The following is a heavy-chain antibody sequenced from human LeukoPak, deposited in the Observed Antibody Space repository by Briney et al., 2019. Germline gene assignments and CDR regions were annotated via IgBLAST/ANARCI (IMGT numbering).Heavy chain of an antibody. CDR2: IYYNGIA. V-gene: IGHV4-39*02. CDR1: GGSISVTTYY. Sequence: PSETLSLTCTVSGGSISVTTYYWNWMRPPPGKGLEWIGSIYYNGIAYYNSSLKSRVTISVDTSNNHFSLKLSSVTAADTAVYFCARGLRANYYGSGSYRFWGQGTLVTVSS. CDR3: ARGLRANYYGSGSYRF. D-gene: IGHD3-10*01. J-gene: IGHJ4*02.